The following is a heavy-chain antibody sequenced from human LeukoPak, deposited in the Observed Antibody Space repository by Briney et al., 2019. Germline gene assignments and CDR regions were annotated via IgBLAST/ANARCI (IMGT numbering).Heavy chain of an antibody. CDR3: ARVRDGYNRNWAY. J-gene: IGHJ4*02. CDR2: IYYNVAT. D-gene: IGHD5-24*01. V-gene: IGHV4-39*02. Sequence: SETLSLTCTVSGGSISSSIYYWGWFRQPPGKGLEWIGSIYYNVATYYNSSLKSRVTISVDTSKNHLSLKLSSATAADTAVYYCARVRDGYNRNWAYWGQGTLVTVSS. CDR1: GGSISSSIYY.